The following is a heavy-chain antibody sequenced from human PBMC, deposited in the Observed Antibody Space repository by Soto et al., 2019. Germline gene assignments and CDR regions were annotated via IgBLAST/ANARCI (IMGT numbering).Heavy chain of an antibody. D-gene: IGHD6-19*01. J-gene: IGHJ4*02. Sequence: PGGSLRLSCAASGFTFSSYAMSWVRQAPGKGLEWVSAISGSGGSTYYADSVKGRFTISRDNSKNTLYLQMNSLRAEDTAVYYCAKDLLPHSSGWSSSDFDYWGQGTLVTVSS. CDR2: ISGSGGST. V-gene: IGHV3-23*01. CDR3: AKDLLPHSSGWSSSDFDY. CDR1: GFTFSSYA.